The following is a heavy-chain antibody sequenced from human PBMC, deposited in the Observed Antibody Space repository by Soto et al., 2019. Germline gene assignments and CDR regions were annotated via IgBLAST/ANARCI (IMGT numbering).Heavy chain of an antibody. CDR1: GFTFSNYG. D-gene: IGHD1-26*01. Sequence: QVHLVESGGGVVQPGRSLRLSCAASGFTFSNYGMHWVRQAPGKGLEWVAIISNDGSDKRYADSVKGRFTISRDNSENTVDLQMNSLRPEDTAVYYCANDLVSGSYHQGGDYWGQGTLVTVSS. V-gene: IGHV3-30*18. CDR2: ISNDGSDK. CDR3: ANDLVSGSYHQGGDY. J-gene: IGHJ4*02.